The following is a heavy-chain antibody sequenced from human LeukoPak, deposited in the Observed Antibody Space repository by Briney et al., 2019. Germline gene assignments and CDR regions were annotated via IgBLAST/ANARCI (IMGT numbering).Heavy chain of an antibody. Sequence: GGSLRLSCAASGFTFDNAVMSWVRQAPGKGLEWVSAISGSGGSTYYADSVKGRFTISRDNSKNTLYLQMNSLRAEDTAVYYCAKDRGGSYGGDDAFDIWGQGTMVTVSS. CDR1: GFTFDNAV. V-gene: IGHV3-23*01. CDR3: AKDRGGSYGGDDAFDI. D-gene: IGHD3-10*01. CDR2: ISGSGGST. J-gene: IGHJ3*02.